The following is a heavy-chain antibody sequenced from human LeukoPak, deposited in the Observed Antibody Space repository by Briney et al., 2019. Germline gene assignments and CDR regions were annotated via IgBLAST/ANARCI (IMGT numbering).Heavy chain of an antibody. Sequence: SETLSLTCTVSGGSISSYYWSWIRQPAGKGLEWIGYIYYSGSTNYNPSLKSRVTISVDTSKNKFSLKLSSVTAADTAVYYCARDRLEEYETDYYYYMDVWGKGTTVTVSS. CDR1: GGSISSYY. CDR3: ARDRLEEYETDYYYYMDV. V-gene: IGHV4-59*01. J-gene: IGHJ6*03. CDR2: IYYSGST. D-gene: IGHD1-1*01.